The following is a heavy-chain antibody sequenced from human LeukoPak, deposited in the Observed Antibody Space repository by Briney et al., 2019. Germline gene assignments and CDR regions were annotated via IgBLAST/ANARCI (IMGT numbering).Heavy chain of an antibody. D-gene: IGHD5-18*01. Sequence: GGSLRLSCVASGITFSSYAVSWVRQAPEKGLDWVSVISGSAHKIRYADSVKGRFTISRDNSENIVYLQMNNLRVEDTAVYYCAGRPTGYSSGYIHWGQGTLVTVSS. CDR1: GITFSSYA. CDR3: AGRPTGYSSGYIH. CDR2: ISGSAHKI. V-gene: IGHV3-23*01. J-gene: IGHJ4*02.